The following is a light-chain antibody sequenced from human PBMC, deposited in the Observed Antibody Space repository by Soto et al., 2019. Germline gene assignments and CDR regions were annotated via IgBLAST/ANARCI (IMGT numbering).Light chain of an antibody. CDR2: KAS. J-gene: IGKJ1*01. CDR1: QSISTW. V-gene: IGKV1-5*03. Sequence: DIQMTQSPPTLSASVGDRVTITCRASQSISTWLAWYQQKPGKAPKLLIYKASSLESGVPSRFGGSGSGTEFTLTISSLQPDDFATYYCRQYNSYSETFGQGTKVEIK. CDR3: RQYNSYSET.